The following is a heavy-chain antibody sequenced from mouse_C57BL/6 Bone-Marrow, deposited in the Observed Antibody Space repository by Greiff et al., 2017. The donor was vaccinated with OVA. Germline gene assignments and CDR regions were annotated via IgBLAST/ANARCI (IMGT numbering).Heavy chain of an antibody. Sequence: VQLQESGPGLVQPSQSLSITCTVSGFSLTSYGVHWVRQPPGKGLEWLGVIWSGGSTDYNAAFISRLSISKDNSKSQVFFKMNSLQADDTAIYYCATHYGSSPAWFAYWGQGTLVTVSA. D-gene: IGHD1-1*01. CDR3: ATHYGSSPAWFAY. V-gene: IGHV2-4*01. J-gene: IGHJ3*01. CDR2: IWSGGST. CDR1: GFSLTSYG.